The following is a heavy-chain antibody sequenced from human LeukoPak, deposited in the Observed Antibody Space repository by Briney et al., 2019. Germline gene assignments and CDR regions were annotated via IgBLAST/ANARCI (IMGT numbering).Heavy chain of an antibody. Sequence: GGSLRLSCAASGFTFSSYSMNWVRQAPGKGLEWVSYISSSSSTIYYADSVKGRFTISRDNAKNSLYLQMNSLRAEDTAVYYCARASVVAGSDAFDIWGQGTMVTVSS. CDR1: GFTFSSYS. J-gene: IGHJ3*02. D-gene: IGHD6-19*01. CDR2: ISSSSSTI. V-gene: IGHV3-48*04. CDR3: ARASVVAGSDAFDI.